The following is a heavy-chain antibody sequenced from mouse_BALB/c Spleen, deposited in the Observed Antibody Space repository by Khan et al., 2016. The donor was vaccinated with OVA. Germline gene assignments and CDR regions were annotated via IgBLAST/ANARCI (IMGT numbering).Heavy chain of an antibody. J-gene: IGHJ4*01. CDR3: AKGVWSYYYTLDY. V-gene: IGHV2-6-5*01. CDR2: IWGGGST. CDR1: GFSLSDYG. Sequence: QVQLKQSGPGLVAPSQNLSITCTVSGFSLSDYGVSWIRQPPGKGLEWLGVIWGGGSTYYNSALKSRLSISTDNSKSQVFLKMSSVQSDDTAIFYCAKGVWSYYYTLDYWGQGTSVTVSS.